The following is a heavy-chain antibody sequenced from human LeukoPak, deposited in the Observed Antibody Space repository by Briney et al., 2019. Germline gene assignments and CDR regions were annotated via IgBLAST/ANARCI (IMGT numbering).Heavy chain of an antibody. D-gene: IGHD6-19*01. CDR2: INYSGSA. CDR1: GGSISSSSYY. V-gene: IGHV4-39*01. CDR3: ARRQEWLVGSHFDS. J-gene: IGHJ4*02. Sequence: KPSETLSLTCTVSGGSISSSSYYWGWSRQPPGKGLEWIGNINYSGSAYYNPSLKSRVTISVNTARNEFSLKLSSVTAADTAVYYCARRQEWLVGSHFDSWGQGTLVTVSS.